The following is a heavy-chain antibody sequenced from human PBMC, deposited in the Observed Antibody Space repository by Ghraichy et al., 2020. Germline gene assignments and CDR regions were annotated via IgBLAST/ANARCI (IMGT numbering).Heavy chain of an antibody. J-gene: IGHJ4*02. V-gene: IGHV3-15*07. D-gene: IGHD3-22*01. CDR1: DFTLSNAW. Sequence: GGSLRLSCAASDFTLSNAWMSWVLQAPGKGPEWVGRIKTKNEGGVTDYAAFVKGRFHISRVDSRNTRFLQMNNLQIENTAVYYCTTLTMILVHEDYWGQGTLVTVSS. CDR3: TTLTMILVHEDY. CDR2: IKTKNEGGVT.